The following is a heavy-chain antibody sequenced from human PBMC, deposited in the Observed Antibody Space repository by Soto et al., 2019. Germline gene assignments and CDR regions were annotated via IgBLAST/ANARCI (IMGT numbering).Heavy chain of an antibody. CDR1: GVSISSGGYY. J-gene: IGHJ5*02. CDR3: ARAAHYSSPFRWFDP. CDR2: IYYSGSA. D-gene: IGHD6-13*01. Sequence: SETLSLSCTVSGVSISSGGYYWSWIRQHPGKGLEWIGYIYYSGSAYYNPSLKSRVTISVDTSKNQFSLKLSSVTAADTAVYYCARAAHYSSPFRWFDPRGQGTLVTVSS. V-gene: IGHV4-31*03.